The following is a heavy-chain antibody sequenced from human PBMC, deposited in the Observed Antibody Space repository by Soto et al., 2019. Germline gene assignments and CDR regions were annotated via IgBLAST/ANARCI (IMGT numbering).Heavy chain of an antibody. J-gene: IGHJ6*01. CDR3: AKRAFDGSGSPTYPGMDV. V-gene: IGHV3-23*01. Sequence: EVHLLESGGGLVQPGGSLRLSCAASGFTFRNYAMTWVRQAPGKGLEWVSVISGTGGGTNNADSAKGRFTTSRDNSKNTLYLQMTSLRAEDTAVDYCAKRAFDGSGSPTYPGMDVWVQGTAVTVSS. D-gene: IGHD3-10*01. CDR1: GFTFRNYA. CDR2: ISGTGGGT.